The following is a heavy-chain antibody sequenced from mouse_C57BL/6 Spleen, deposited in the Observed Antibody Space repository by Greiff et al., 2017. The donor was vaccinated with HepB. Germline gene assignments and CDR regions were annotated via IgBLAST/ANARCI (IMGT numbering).Heavy chain of an antibody. D-gene: IGHD1-2*01. CDR1: GYTFTSYW. J-gene: IGHJ2*01. V-gene: IGHV1-64*01. Sequence: VQLQQPGAELVKPGASVKLSCKASGYTFTSYWMHWVKQRPGQGLEWIGMIHPNSGSTNYNEKFKSKATLTVDKSSSTAYMQLSSLTSEDSAVYYCAREPGLSITYFDYWGQGTTLTVSS. CDR2: IHPNSGST. CDR3: AREPGLSITYFDY.